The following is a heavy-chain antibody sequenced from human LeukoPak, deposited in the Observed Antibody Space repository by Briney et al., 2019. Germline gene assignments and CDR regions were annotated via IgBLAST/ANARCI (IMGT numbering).Heavy chain of an antibody. CDR3: AREAVMPVAPVKIGTSDRPLYEYYGLDV. D-gene: IGHD1/OR15-1a*01. Sequence: PGGSLRLSCAASGFTFSSYGMHWVRQAPGKGLEWVAVISYDGSNKYYADSVKGRFTISRDNSKNTLYLQMNSLRAENTAVYYCAREAVMPVAPVKIGTSDRPLYEYYGLDVWGQGTTVTVS. CDR2: ISYDGSNK. J-gene: IGHJ6*02. V-gene: IGHV3-30*03. CDR1: GFTFSSYG.